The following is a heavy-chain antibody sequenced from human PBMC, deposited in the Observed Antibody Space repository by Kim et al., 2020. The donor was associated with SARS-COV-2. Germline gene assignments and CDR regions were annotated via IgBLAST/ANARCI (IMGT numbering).Heavy chain of an antibody. CDR3: AKDPTRALLIVGDVGAFDF. Sequence: GGSLRLSCAASGFTFSNYAMSWVRQAPGKGLEWVSGISGSGGSTYYADSVKGRFTISRDNSNNMLYLQMNSLRVEDTAIYYCAKDPTRALLIVGDVGAFDFWGQGTMVTVSS. V-gene: IGHV3-23*01. CDR1: GFTFSNYA. CDR2: ISGSGGST. D-gene: IGHD1-26*01. J-gene: IGHJ3*01.